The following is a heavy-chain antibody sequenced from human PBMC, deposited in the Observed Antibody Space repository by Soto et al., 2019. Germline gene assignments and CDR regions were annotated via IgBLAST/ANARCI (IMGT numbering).Heavy chain of an antibody. V-gene: IGHV4-31*03. CDR2: TYYSGST. J-gene: IGHJ4*02. D-gene: IGHD3-3*01. Sequence: QVQLQESGPGLVKPSQTLSLTCTVSGGSISSGGYYWSWIRQHPGKGLEWIGYTYYSGSTYYNPSLNSRHTISVDTSKNQFSLKLSSVTAADTAVYYCARESGYDFWSGYPDTKGSQDRRGFDYWGQGTLVTVSS. CDR1: GGSISSGGYY. CDR3: ARESGYDFWSGYPDTKGSQDRRGFDY.